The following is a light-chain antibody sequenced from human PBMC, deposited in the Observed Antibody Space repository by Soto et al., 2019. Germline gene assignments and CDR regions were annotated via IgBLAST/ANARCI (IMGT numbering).Light chain of an antibody. CDR1: QSVLYISNNKNY. CDR2: WAS. V-gene: IGKV4-1*01. CDR3: QQYYSSIT. J-gene: IGKJ5*01. Sequence: DIVMTQSPDSLAVSLGERATINCMSSQSVLYISNNKNYLAWYQQKPGKPPRLLIYWASTRESGAPDRLSGSGSGTDFTLTIRSLQAEDVAVYYCQQYYSSITFGQGTRLEIK.